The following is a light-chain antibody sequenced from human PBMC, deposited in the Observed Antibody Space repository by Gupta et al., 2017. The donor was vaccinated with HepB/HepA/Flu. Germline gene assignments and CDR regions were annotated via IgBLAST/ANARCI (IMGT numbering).Light chain of an antibody. CDR1: SSNNGSNT. J-gene: IGLJ1*01. CDR3: AAWDASMNGPV. V-gene: IGLV1-44*01. CDR2: THS. Sequence: QSVLTQPPSASGTPGQRVTISCSGSSSNNGSNTVNWYQQLPGTAPNLLMYTHSQRYSAAPARFSASKSATTASLTTSRVQAEDGADYHCAAWDASMNGPVFGNGTKVTVL.